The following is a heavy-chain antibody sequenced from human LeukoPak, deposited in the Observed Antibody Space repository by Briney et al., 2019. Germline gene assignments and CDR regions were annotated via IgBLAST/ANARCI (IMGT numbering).Heavy chain of an antibody. CDR1: GFTVSSNY. D-gene: IGHD4/OR15-4a*01. CDR2: IHSDGKT. V-gene: IGHV3-53*01. J-gene: IGHJ4*02. Sequence: GGSLRLSCAASGFTVSSNYVSWVRQARGKGLEWVSVIHSDGKTYYADSVKGRFTISRDNADNSVFLQLNSLTAEDTAVYYCARGMIRGALWCVDFWGLGTLVTVSS. CDR3: ARGMIRGALWCVDF.